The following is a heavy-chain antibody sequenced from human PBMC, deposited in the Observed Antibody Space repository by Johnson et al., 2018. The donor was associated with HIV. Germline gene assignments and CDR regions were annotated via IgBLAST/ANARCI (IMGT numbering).Heavy chain of an antibody. J-gene: IGHJ3*02. CDR2: ISWNSGSI. CDR3: AKDLPVYGHGHGAFDI. Sequence: VQLVESGGGLVQPGRSLRLSCAASGFTFDDYAMHWVRQAPGKGLEWVSGISWNSGSIGYAESVKGRFTISRDNAKNSLFLQMDSLRPEDTAVYYCAKDLPVYGHGHGAFDIWGQGTVVTVSS. D-gene: IGHD3-10*01. CDR1: GFTFDDYA. V-gene: IGHV3-9*01.